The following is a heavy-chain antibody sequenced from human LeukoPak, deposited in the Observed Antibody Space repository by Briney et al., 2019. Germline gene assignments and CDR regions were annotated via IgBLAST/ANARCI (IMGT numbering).Heavy chain of an antibody. CDR1: GFTLSSYW. CDR2: INNDGVST. CDR3: ARKPLSGGYGGTIDY. Sequence: GGSPRLSCATSGFTLSSYWMHWVRQVPGKGLEWLSRINNDGVSTSYADSVKGRFTISRDNAKNTLYLRMNSLRAEDTAIYYCARKPLSGGYGGTIDYWGQGTLVTVSS. J-gene: IGHJ4*02. D-gene: IGHD5-12*01. V-gene: IGHV3-74*01.